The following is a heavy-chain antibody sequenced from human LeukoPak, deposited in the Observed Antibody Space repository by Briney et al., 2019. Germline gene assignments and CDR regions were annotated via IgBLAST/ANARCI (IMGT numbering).Heavy chain of an antibody. V-gene: IGHV1-2*02. D-gene: IGHD6-19*01. CDR1: GYTFTGYY. CDR3: ALCSSSSYYMDV. CDR2: INPNSGGT. J-gene: IGHJ6*03. Sequence: ASVKVSCKASGYTFTGYYMHWVRQAPGQGLEWMGWINPNSGGTNYAQKFQGRVTMTRDTSISTAYMELSRLRSDDTAVYYCALCSSSSYYMDVWGKGTTVTVSS.